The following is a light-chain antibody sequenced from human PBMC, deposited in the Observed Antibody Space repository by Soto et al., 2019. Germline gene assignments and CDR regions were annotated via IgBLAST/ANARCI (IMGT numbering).Light chain of an antibody. J-gene: IGLJ1*01. CDR1: SSNIGSNP. CDR2: SNN. V-gene: IGLV1-44*01. CDR3: AAWDDSLSGYV. Sequence: QTVVTQPPSASGTPGQRVTISCSGSSSNIGSNPVDWYQQLPGTAPKLLIYSNNQRPSGVPDRFSGSKSGTSASLAISGLQSEDEADYYCAAWDDSLSGYVFGTGTKLTVL.